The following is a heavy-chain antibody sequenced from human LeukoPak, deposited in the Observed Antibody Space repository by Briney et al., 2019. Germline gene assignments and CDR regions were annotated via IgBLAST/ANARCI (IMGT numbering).Heavy chain of an antibody. CDR3: ARDRYYYDSSGSGLDY. D-gene: IGHD3-22*01. J-gene: IGHJ4*02. V-gene: IGHV4-39*07. CDR2: IYYSGST. CDR1: GGSISSSSYY. Sequence: SETLSLTCTVSGGSISSSSYYWGWIRQPPGKGLEWIGSIYYSGSTNYNPSLKSRVTISVDTSKNQFSLKLSSVTAADTAVYYCARDRYYYDSSGSGLDYWGQGTLVTVSS.